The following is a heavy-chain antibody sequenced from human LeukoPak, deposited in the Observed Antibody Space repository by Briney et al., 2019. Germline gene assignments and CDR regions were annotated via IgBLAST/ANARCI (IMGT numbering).Heavy chain of an antibody. Sequence: PSETLSVTCTVSGGSIISFYWSWVRQPPGKGLEWIGYMYYGGSPNYNPSLKSRVITSLDTSKNQFSLKLSSVTAADTDVYYCARGPSYYYDSSGYPDYWGQGTLVSVSS. CDR3: ARGPSYYYDSSGYPDY. CDR2: MYYGGSP. CDR1: GGSIISFY. D-gene: IGHD3-22*01. J-gene: IGHJ4*02. V-gene: IGHV4-59*08.